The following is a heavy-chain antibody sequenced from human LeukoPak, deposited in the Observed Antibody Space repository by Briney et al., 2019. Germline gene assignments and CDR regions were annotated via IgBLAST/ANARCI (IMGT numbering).Heavy chain of an antibody. J-gene: IGHJ4*02. V-gene: IGHV1-2*02. D-gene: IGHD6-19*01. Sequence: ASVKVSCKASGYTFTGYYMHWVRQAPGQGLEWMGWINPNSGGTNYAQKFQGRVTKTRGTSISTAYMELSRLRSDDTAVYYCARSSGWPYYFDYWGQGTLVTVSS. CDR1: GYTFTGYY. CDR2: INPNSGGT. CDR3: ARSSGWPYYFDY.